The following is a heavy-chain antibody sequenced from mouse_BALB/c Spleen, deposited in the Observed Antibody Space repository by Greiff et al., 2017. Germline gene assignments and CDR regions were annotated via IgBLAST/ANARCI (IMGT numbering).Heavy chain of an antibody. CDR2: IYWDDDK. V-gene: IGHV8-12*01. J-gene: IGHJ4*01. CDR3: ARQPSSSYAMDY. CDR1: GFSLSTSGMG. Sequence: QVTLKVSGPGILQPSQTLSLTCSFSGFSLSTSGMGVSWIRQPSGKGLEWLAHIYWDDDKRYNPSLKSRLTISKDTSRNQVFLKITSVDTADTATYYCARQPSSSYAMDYWGQGTSVTVSS. D-gene: IGHD1-1*01.